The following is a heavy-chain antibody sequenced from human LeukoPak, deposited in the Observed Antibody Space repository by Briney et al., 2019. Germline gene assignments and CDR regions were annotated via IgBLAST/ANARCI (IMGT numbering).Heavy chain of an antibody. CDR1: GYTFTDYY. J-gene: IGHJ4*02. V-gene: IGHV1-2*02. CDR3: SRERFEKALGDY. Sequence: ASVKVSCKASGYTFTDYYMHWVRQAPGQGLEWIGWVNPHTGDTMYARKFQGRVTMTRDTSISTASMELRSLASDDTAIYYCSRERFEKALGDYWGQGTMVTVSS. D-gene: IGHD3-3*01. CDR2: VNPHTGDT.